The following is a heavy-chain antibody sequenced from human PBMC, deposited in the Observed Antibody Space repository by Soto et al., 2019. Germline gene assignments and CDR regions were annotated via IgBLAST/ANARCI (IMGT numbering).Heavy chain of an antibody. V-gene: IGHV5-10-1*01. CDR1: GYSFTIYW. Sequence: GESLKISCKGSGYSFTIYWISWVRQMPGKGLEWMGRIDPSDSYTNYSPSFQGHVTISADKSISTAYLQWSSLKASDTAMYYCARGFVPYYYYGTDVWGQGTTVTVSS. CDR2: IDPSDSYT. CDR3: ARGFVPYYYYGTDV. D-gene: IGHD3-3*01. J-gene: IGHJ6*02.